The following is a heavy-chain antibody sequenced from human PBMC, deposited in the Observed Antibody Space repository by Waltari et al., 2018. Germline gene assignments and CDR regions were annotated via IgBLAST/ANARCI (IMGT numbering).Heavy chain of an antibody. CDR1: GFAFSNHA. Sequence: EVQLLESGGILVQPGGSLRLSCAASGFAFSNHAMTWVRQAPGKGLEWVSSISFVGGNTYYADSLKGRFTISRDNSKNTLYLQMNSLTVADTAVYYCAKEITAADAPYFFDYWGRGTLVTVSS. D-gene: IGHD6-13*01. CDR2: ISFVGGNT. CDR3: AKEITAADAPYFFDY. J-gene: IGHJ4*02. V-gene: IGHV3-23*01.